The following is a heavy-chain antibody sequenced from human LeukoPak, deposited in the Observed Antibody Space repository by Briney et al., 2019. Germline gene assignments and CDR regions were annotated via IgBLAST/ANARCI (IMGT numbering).Heavy chain of an antibody. V-gene: IGHV4-39*01. Sequence: SETLSLTCTVSGGSISSSSYYWGWIRQPPGKGLEWIGSIYYSGSTYYNPSLKSRVTISVDTSKNQFSLKLSSVTAADTAVYYCARQLGVNWFDPWGQGTLVTVSS. CDR2: IYYSGST. J-gene: IGHJ5*02. CDR3: ARQLGVNWFDP. D-gene: IGHD3-16*01. CDR1: GGSISSSSYY.